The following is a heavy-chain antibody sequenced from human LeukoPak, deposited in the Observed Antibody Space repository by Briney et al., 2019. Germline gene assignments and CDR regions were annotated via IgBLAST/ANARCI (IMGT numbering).Heavy chain of an antibody. Sequence: GGSLRLSCAASGFTFSNAWMSWVRQPPGKGLEWVGRGNIKTVGGTTDYAEPVKGRFTISRDDSKNTLCLQMNFLKTEDTALYYCAAVSVDYGDSNFDFWGQGTLVTVSS. CDR2: GNIKTVGGTT. CDR1: GFTFSNAW. J-gene: IGHJ4*02. D-gene: IGHD4-17*01. V-gene: IGHV3-15*01. CDR3: AAVSVDYGDSNFDF.